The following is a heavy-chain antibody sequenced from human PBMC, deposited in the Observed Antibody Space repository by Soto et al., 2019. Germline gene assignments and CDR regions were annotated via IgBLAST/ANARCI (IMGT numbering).Heavy chain of an antibody. CDR1: GFTFSSYA. J-gene: IGHJ3*02. CDR2: ISYDGSNK. D-gene: IGHD3-22*01. V-gene: IGHV3-30-3*01. Sequence: QVQLMESGGGVVQPGRSLRLSCAASGFTFSSYAMHWVRQAPGKGLEWVAVISYDGSNKYYADSVKGRFTISRDNSKNTLYLQMNSLRAEDTAVYYCEGDSSGYYPNDAFDIWGQGTMVTVSS. CDR3: EGDSSGYYPNDAFDI.